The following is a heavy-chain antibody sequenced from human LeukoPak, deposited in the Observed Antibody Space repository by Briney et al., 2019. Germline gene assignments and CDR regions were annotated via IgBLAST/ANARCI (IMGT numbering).Heavy chain of an antibody. D-gene: IGHD3-3*01. J-gene: IGHJ4*02. V-gene: IGHV3-7*03. Sequence: GGSLRLSCAASGFTFSSYWMSWVRQAPGKGLEWVANIKQDGSEKYYVDSVKGRFTISRDNAKNSLYLQMNSLRAEDTAVYYCARYRPSESRSGQATSLDYWGQGTLVTVAS. CDR3: ARYRPSESRSGQATSLDY. CDR2: IKQDGSEK. CDR1: GFTFSSYW.